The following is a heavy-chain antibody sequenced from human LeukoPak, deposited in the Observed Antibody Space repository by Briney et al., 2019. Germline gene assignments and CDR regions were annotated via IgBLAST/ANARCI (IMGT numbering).Heavy chain of an antibody. V-gene: IGHV4-39*01. CDR2: IYYSGST. D-gene: IGHD6-19*01. Sequence: PSETLSLTCTVSGGSISRYYWSWIRQPPGKGLEWIGSIYYSGSTYYNPSLKSRVTISVDTSKNQFSLKLSSVTAADTAVYYCARHGKEQWLEDPFDYWGQGTLVTVSS. CDR1: GGSISRYY. J-gene: IGHJ4*02. CDR3: ARHGKEQWLEDPFDY.